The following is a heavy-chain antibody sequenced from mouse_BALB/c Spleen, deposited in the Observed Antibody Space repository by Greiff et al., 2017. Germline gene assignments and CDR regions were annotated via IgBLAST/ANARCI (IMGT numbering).Heavy chain of an antibody. CDR3: APLYDYRLAY. J-gene: IGHJ3*01. CDR1: GFTFKDTY. CDR2: IDPANGNT. D-gene: IGHD2-4*01. V-gene: IGHV14-3*02. Sequence: EVQLQQSGAELVKPGASVKLSCTASGFTFKDTYMHWVKQRPEQGLEWIGRIDPANGNTKYAPKFQGKATITADTSSNTAYLQLSSLTSEDTAVYYCAPLYDYRLAYWGQGTLVTVSA.